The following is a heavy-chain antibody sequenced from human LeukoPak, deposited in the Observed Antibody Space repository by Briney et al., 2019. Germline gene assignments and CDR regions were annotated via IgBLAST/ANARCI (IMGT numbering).Heavy chain of an antibody. Sequence: SETLSLTCTVSGGSISSGSYYWSWIRQPAGKGLEWIGRIYTSGSTNYNPSLKSRVTISVDTSKNQFSLKLSSVTAADTAVYYCARLVVMSGSAPLDYWGQGTLVTVSS. CDR2: IYTSGST. V-gene: IGHV4-61*02. CDR1: GGSISSGSYY. D-gene: IGHD6-13*01. CDR3: ARLVVMSGSAPLDY. J-gene: IGHJ4*02.